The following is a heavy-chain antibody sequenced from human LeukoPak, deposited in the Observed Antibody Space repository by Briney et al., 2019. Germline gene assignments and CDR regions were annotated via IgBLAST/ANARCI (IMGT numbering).Heavy chain of an antibody. CDR2: LWKDGSNN. D-gene: IGHD3-9*01. V-gene: IGHV3-33*06. CDR3: AKEYEIFVGAFDI. CDR1: GFTIRNYG. J-gene: IGHJ3*02. Sequence: PGGSLRLSCVASGFTIRNYGMHWVRQAPGKGLEWVAVLWKDGSNNFYADSVKGRFRFSRDNSKDMLYLQMNSLRAEDTAVHYCAKEYEIFVGAFDIWGQGTMVTVSS.